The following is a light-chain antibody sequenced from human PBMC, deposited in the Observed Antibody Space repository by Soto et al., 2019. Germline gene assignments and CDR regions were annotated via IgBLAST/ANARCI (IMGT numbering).Light chain of an antibody. J-gene: IGKJ1*01. CDR1: QSVSSY. CDR2: GAS. CDR3: QQYNSWPRT. Sequence: EIVMTQSPGNLSVSPGERATLSCRASQSVSSYLAWFQQKPGQAPRLLIYGASTRAAGTPARFSSSGSGTDFTLSISSLQAEDFAVYYCQQYNSWPRTFGQGTNVEIK. V-gene: IGKV3-15*01.